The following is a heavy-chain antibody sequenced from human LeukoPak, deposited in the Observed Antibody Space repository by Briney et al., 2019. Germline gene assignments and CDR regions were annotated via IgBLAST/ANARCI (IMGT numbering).Heavy chain of an antibody. Sequence: ASVKVSCKASGYTFTSYGISWVRQAPGQGLEWMGWISAYNGNTNYAQKFQGRVTMTRDTSTSTVYMELSSLRSEDTAVYYCARDEPSVAGTNIDYWGQGTLVTVSS. CDR1: GYTFTSYG. D-gene: IGHD6-19*01. J-gene: IGHJ4*02. V-gene: IGHV1-18*01. CDR3: ARDEPSVAGTNIDY. CDR2: ISAYNGNT.